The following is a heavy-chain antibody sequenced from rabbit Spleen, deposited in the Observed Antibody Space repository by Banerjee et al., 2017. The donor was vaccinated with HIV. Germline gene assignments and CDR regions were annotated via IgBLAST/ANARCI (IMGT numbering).Heavy chain of an antibody. J-gene: IGHJ4*01. CDR1: GFNFSAYY. D-gene: IGHD4-1*01. CDR2: IDPVFGIT. Sequence: ESGGGLVKPGGSLTLSCKASGFNFSAYYMTWVRQAPGKGLEWIGSIDPVFGITNYASWVNGRFTISRDNAQNTVDLQMNSLTAADTATYFCARDYNSGWDLWGQGTLVTVS. CDR3: ARDYNSGWDL. V-gene: IGHV1S7*01.